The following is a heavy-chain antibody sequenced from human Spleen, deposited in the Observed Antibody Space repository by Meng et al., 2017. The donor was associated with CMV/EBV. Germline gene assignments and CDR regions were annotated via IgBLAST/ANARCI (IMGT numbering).Heavy chain of an antibody. D-gene: IGHD3-22*01. CDR3: ARDRLESYYYDSSTAFDM. CDR2: IYYSGTM. J-gene: IGHJ3*02. Sequence: ESLKISCTVAGDSISTSDYYWGWIRQAPGKGLEGIGSIYYSGTMYYNPSLRSRVTILLDTSKNQFPLRLTSVTAADTAMYYCARDRLESYYYDSSTAFDMWGQGTKVTVSS. CDR1: GDSISTSDYY. V-gene: IGHV4-39*06.